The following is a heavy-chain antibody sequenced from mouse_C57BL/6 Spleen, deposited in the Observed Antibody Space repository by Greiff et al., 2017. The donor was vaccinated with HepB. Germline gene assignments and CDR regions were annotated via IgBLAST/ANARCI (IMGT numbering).Heavy chain of an antibody. Sequence: VQRREGGPGLVKPGASVKMSCKASGYTFTDYNMHWVKQSHGKSLEWIGYINPNNGGTSYNQKFKGKATLTVNKSSSTAYMELRSLTSEDSAVYYCARRGYFDYWGQGTTLTVSS. V-gene: IGHV1-22*01. CDR3: ARRGYFDY. CDR1: GYTFTDYN. J-gene: IGHJ2*01. CDR2: INPNNGGT.